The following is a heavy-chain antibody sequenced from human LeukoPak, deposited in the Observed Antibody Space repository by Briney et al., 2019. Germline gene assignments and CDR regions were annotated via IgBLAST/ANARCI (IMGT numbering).Heavy chain of an antibody. CDR1: GFTFSSYS. Sequence: GGSLRLSCAASGFTFSSYSMNWVRQAPGKGLEWVSYISSSSSTIYYADSVKGRFTISRDNAKNSLYLQMNSLRAEDTAVYYCARGYCSSTSCYAGGAGDYYYGMDVWGQGTTVTVSS. J-gene: IGHJ6*02. V-gene: IGHV3-48*04. CDR2: ISSSSSTI. D-gene: IGHD2-2*01. CDR3: ARGYCSSTSCYAGGAGDYYYGMDV.